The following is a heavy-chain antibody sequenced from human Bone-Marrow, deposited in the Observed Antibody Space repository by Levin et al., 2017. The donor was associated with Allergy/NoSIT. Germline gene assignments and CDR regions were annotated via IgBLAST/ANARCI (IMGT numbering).Heavy chain of an antibody. V-gene: IGHV3-66*01. CDR3: ASRSVRFLGTPPSGFAWGYDG. CDR2: IHSGDTT. J-gene: IGHJ6*02. CDR1: GFTVSGTD. Sequence: GESLKISCAASGFTVSGTDMSWLRQAPGKGLEWVSVIHSGDTTYYADSVKGRFTISRDNSKNTLSLQMNSLRVEDTAVYYCASRSVRFLGTPPSGFAWGYDGWGQGTTVTVSS. D-gene: IGHD3-3*01.